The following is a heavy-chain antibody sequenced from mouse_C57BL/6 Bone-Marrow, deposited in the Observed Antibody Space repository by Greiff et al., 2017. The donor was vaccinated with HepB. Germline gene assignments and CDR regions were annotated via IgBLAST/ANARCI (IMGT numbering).Heavy chain of an antibody. CDR1: GYSITSGYY. J-gene: IGHJ2*01. Sequence: DVQLQESGPGLVKPSQSLSLTCSVPGYSITSGYYWNWIRQFPGNKLEWMGYISYDGSNNYNPSLKNRISITRDTSKNKFFLKLKSVTTEDTATYYCAGGRGLYYLDYWGQGTTLTVSS. V-gene: IGHV3-6*01. CDR2: ISYDGSN. D-gene: IGHD3-3*01. CDR3: AGGRGLYYLDY.